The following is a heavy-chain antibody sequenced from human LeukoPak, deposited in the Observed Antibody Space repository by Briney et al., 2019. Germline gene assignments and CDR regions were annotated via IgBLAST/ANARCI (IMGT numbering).Heavy chain of an antibody. V-gene: IGHV3-23*01. J-gene: IGHJ4*02. Sequence: PGGSLRLSCASSGFTFRNYVMTWVRQAPGKGLDWVSGISGTGDSTYYSDSVRGRFAISRDNSKHTVYLQMNSQRLQDTAVYYCAKGSSAVGGGLHADYWGQGTLVTVSS. CDR3: AKGSSAVGGGLHADY. D-gene: IGHD6-13*01. CDR2: ISGTGDST. CDR1: GFTFRNYV.